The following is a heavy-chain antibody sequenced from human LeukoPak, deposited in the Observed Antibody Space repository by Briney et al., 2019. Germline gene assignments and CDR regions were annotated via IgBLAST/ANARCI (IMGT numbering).Heavy chain of an antibody. D-gene: IGHD2-15*01. CDR1: GYSFTSYW. CDR3: ARFVGACSGGSCYSDY. J-gene: IGHJ4*02. Sequence: PGESLQISCKGSGYSFTSYWIGWVRQMPGKGLEWMGIIYPGDSDTRYSPSFQGQVTISADKSINTAYLQWNSLKASDTAMYYCARFVGACSGGSCYSDYWGQGTLVTVSS. V-gene: IGHV5-51*01. CDR2: IYPGDSDT.